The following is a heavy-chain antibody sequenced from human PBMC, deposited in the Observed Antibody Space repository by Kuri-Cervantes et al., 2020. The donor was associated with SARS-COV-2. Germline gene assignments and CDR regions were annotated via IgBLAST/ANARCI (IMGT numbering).Heavy chain of an antibody. V-gene: IGHV3-64D*06. J-gene: IGHJ4*02. D-gene: IGHD1-20*01. CDR2: LDGNGHMI. Sequence: GESLKISCAASGFTFSRSVMHWVRQALGKGLEYVSGLDGNGHMIYYADSVKGRFTISRDNSKSTVYLQMSSLGAEDTALYYCVKDLTGYWAFDYWGQGTLVTSPQ. CDR3: VKDLTGYWAFDY. CDR1: GFTFSRSV.